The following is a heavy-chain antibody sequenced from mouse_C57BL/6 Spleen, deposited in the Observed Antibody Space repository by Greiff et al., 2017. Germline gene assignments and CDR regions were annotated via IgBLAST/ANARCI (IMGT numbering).Heavy chain of an antibody. D-gene: IGHD2-10*02. J-gene: IGHJ4*01. CDR2: IDPSDSAT. Sequence: VQLQQPGAELVRPGSSVKLSCKASGYTFTSYWMHWVKQRPIQGLEWIGNIDPSDSATHYNQKFKDKATLTVDKSSSTAYMQLSSLTSEDSAVYYCARYGYGNAMAYWGQGTSVTVSS. CDR1: GYTFTSYW. CDR3: ARYGYGNAMAY. V-gene: IGHV1-52*01.